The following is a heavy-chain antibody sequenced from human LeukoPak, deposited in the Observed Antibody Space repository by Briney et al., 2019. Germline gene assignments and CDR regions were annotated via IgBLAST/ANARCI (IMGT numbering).Heavy chain of an antibody. CDR1: GFTFSSYA. V-gene: IGHV3-23*01. J-gene: IGHJ4*02. CDR3: AKAKVAAPAPLDY. Sequence: PGGSLRLSCAASGFTFSSYAMSWVRQAPGKGLEWVSAISGSGGSTYYADSVKGRSTISRDNSKNTLYLQMNSLRAEDTAVYYCAKAKVAAPAPLDYWGQGTLVTVSS. CDR2: ISGSGGST. D-gene: IGHD2-15*01.